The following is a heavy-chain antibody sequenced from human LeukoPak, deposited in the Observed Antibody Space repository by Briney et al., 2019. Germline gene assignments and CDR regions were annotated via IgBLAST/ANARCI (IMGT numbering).Heavy chain of an antibody. CDR1: GLTVSSNY. CDR2: ISGSGGTT. Sequence: PGGSLRLSCVASGLTVSSNYMSWVRQAPGKGLEWVSAISGSGGTTYYADSVKGRFTISRDNSKNTLYLQMNSLRAEDTAVYYCAKERDNFGYYDYWGQGTLVTVSS. V-gene: IGHV3-23*01. J-gene: IGHJ4*02. CDR3: AKERDNFGYYDY. D-gene: IGHD1-20*01.